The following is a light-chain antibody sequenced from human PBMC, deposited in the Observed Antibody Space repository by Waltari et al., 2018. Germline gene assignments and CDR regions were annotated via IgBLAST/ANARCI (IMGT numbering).Light chain of an antibody. V-gene: IGLV3-19*01. CDR1: SLRTSY. CDR2: GKD. Sequence: SSELTQDPAVSVALGQTVRITCQGDSLRTSYASWYQLKPGQAPVLVIYGKDKRPSGIPARSSGYSSGATSSLTITGAQAEDEADYYCSSRNGRANQVVFAGGTKVTVL. CDR3: SSRNGRANQVV. J-gene: IGLJ3*02.